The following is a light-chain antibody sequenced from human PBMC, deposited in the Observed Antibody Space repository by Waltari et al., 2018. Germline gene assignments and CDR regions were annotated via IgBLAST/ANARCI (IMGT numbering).Light chain of an antibody. J-gene: IGKJ1*01. V-gene: IGKV1-39*01. CDR1: QRITNF. Sequence: DIQLTQSPSSLSASVGDNVTMTCRACQRITNFLNWYRQKPGEAPRLLIYGASDLQSGVPSRFSGSGSGTDFTLTITSLQPDDFASYYCQQSYISPRTFGPGTKVEI. CDR2: GAS. CDR3: QQSYISPRT.